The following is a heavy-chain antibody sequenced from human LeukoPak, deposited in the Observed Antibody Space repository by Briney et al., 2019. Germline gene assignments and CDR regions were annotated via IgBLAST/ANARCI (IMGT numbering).Heavy chain of an antibody. CDR3: AKDSYGIDV. V-gene: IGHV3-30*18. CDR2: ISYDGRNK. J-gene: IGHJ6*02. Sequence: PGRSLRLSCAASGFTISYFGMHWLRQAPGKGLEWVAVISYDGRNKYYADSVKGRLTISRDNSKNTLYLQMNSLRADDTAVFYCAKDSYGIDVWGQGTTVTVSS. CDR1: GFTISYFG.